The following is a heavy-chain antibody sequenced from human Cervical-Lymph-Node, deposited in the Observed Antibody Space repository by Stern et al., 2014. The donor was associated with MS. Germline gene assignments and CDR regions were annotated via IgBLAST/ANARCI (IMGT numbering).Heavy chain of an antibody. CDR1: GGTFSHYA. CDR2: IIPLFGTA. V-gene: IGHV1-69*01. Sequence: QVQLVQSGAEVKKPGSSVKVSCKASGGTFSHYAISWVRQAPGQGPEWMGGIIPLFGTANYAQKFQDRVTITADESTSTSYMELSSVRSEDTAVYYCARLRSGSYYGYFQHWGQGTLVTVSS. CDR3: ARLRSGSYYGYFQH. D-gene: IGHD1-26*01. J-gene: IGHJ1*01.